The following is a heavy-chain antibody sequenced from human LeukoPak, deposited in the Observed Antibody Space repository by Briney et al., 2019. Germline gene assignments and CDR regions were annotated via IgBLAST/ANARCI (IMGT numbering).Heavy chain of an antibody. D-gene: IGHD3-16*01. CDR1: GFTFSSYW. CDR3: ARGGGLDV. Sequence: GGSLRLSCAASGFTFSSYWMSWVRQAPGKGLESVASINHNGNVNYYVDSVRGRFTISRDNAKNSLYLQMSNLRAEDTAVYFCARGGGLDVWGQGATVTVSS. V-gene: IGHV3-7*03. J-gene: IGHJ6*02. CDR2: INHNGNVN.